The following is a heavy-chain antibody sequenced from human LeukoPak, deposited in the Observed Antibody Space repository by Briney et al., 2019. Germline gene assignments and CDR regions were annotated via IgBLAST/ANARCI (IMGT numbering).Heavy chain of an antibody. CDR2: IYYSGST. CDR3: ARDSSSINWFDP. CDR1: GGSIGSGGYY. D-gene: IGHD6-6*01. Sequence: SETLSLTCTVSGGSIGSGGYYWSWIRQHPGKGLEWIGYIYYSGSTYYNPSLKSRVTISVDTSKNQFSLKLSSVTAADTAVYYCARDSSSINWFDPWGQGTLVTVSS. J-gene: IGHJ5*02. V-gene: IGHV4-31*03.